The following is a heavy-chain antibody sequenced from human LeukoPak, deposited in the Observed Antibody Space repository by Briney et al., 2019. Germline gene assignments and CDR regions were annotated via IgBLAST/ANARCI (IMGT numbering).Heavy chain of an antibody. CDR1: GGSISSSSYC. Sequence: SETLSLTCTVSGGSISSSSYCWGWIRQPPGKGLEWIGSIYYSGSTYYNPSLKSRVTISVDTSKNQFSLKLSSVTAADTAVYYCARQTGSYPYYWGQGTLVTVSS. CDR3: ARQTGSYPYY. CDR2: IYYSGST. J-gene: IGHJ4*02. D-gene: IGHD3-16*01. V-gene: IGHV4-39*01.